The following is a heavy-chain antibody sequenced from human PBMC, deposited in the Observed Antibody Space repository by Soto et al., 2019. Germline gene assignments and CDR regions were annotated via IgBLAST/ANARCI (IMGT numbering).Heavy chain of an antibody. D-gene: IGHD5-18*01. J-gene: IGHJ3*02. V-gene: IGHV4-39*01. CDR1: GGSISSSGFN. Sequence: SETLSLTCTVSGGSISSSGFNWGWIRQPPGKGLESIGNMYFSGGTYYNPSLKSRVTISADTSKNQFSLNLSSVTAADTAVYYCARSGYNYAFDAYDIWGQGTMVTVSS. CDR2: MYFSGGT. CDR3: ARSGYNYAFDAYDI.